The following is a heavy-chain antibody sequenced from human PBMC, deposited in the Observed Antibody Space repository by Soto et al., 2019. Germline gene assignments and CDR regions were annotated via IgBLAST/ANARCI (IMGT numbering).Heavy chain of an antibody. D-gene: IGHD1-26*01. J-gene: IGHJ6*02. CDR1: GDRFTSCA. CDR3: ARVVAGGLLRETYYYYGMDV. CDR2: MNPNSGNT. Sequence: GTSVKATCKASGDRFTSCALSWVRQATGQGLEWMGWMNPNSGNTGYAQKFQGRVTMTRNTSISTAYMELSSLRSEDTAVYYCARVVAGGLLRETYYYYGMDVWGQGTTVTVSS. V-gene: IGHV1-8*01.